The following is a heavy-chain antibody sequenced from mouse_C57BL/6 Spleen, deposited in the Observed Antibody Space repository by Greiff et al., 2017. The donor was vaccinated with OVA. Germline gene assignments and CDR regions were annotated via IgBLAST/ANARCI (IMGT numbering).Heavy chain of an antibody. CDR2: IWSGGST. J-gene: IGHJ2*01. D-gene: IGHD1-1*01. CDR3: ARSLPYNYGNSYGFDY. V-gene: IGHV2-2*01. Sequence: VQLQQSGPGLVQPSQRLSITCTVSGFSLTSYGVHWVRQSPGKGLEWLGVIWSGGSTDSNAAFISRLSISKDNAKSQVFFKMNSLQADDTAIYYCARSLPYNYGNSYGFDYWGQGTTLTVSS. CDR1: GFSLTSYG.